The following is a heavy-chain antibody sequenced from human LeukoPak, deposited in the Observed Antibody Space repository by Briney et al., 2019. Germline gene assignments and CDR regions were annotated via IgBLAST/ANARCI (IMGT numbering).Heavy chain of an antibody. CDR3: ARGGGYSGYDWAFGY. CDR2: INPNSGGT. CDR1: GYTFTSYY. J-gene: IGHJ4*02. D-gene: IGHD5-12*01. V-gene: IGHV1-2*02. Sequence: ASVKVSCKASGYTFTSYYMHWVRQAPGQGLEWMGWINPNSGGTNYAQKFQGRVTMTRDTSISTAYMELSRLRSDDTAVYYCARGGGYSGYDWAFGYWGQGTLVTVSS.